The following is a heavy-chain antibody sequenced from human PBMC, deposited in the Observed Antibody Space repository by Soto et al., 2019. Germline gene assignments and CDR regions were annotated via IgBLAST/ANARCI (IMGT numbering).Heavy chain of an antibody. J-gene: IGHJ3*02. CDR1: GGSISSYY. D-gene: IGHD2-21*02. Sequence: WETLSLTCTVSGGSISSYYWSWIRQPPGKGLEWIGYIYYSGSTNYNPSLKSRVTISVDTSKNQFSLKLSSVTAADTAVYYCARDRNGGNSEGEYVDAFDIWGQGTMVTVSS. CDR3: ARDRNGGNSEGEYVDAFDI. V-gene: IGHV4-59*01. CDR2: IYYSGST.